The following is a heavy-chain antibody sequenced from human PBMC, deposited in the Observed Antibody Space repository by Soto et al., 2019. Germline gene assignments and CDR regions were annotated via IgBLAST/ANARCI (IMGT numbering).Heavy chain of an antibody. CDR2: IIPIFGTA. CDR1: GGTFSSYA. Sequence: SVKVSCKASGGTFSSYAISWVRQAPGQGLEWMGGIIPIFGTANYAQKFQGRVTITADESTSTAYMELSSLRSEDTTVYYCARVLKGYYDSSGYAFDIWGQGTMVTVSS. CDR3: ARVLKGYYDSSGYAFDI. V-gene: IGHV1-69*13. D-gene: IGHD3-22*01. J-gene: IGHJ3*02.